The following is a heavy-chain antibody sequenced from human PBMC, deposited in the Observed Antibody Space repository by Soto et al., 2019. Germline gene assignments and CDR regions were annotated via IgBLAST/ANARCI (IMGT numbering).Heavy chain of an antibody. CDR2: IWYDGSHK. J-gene: IGHJ4*02. V-gene: IGHV3-33*01. Sequence: GGSLRLSCAASGFTFSTYGMHWVRQAPGMGLEWVAVIWYDGSHKDYADSVKGRFTISRDNSMNTLYLQMNSLRVEDTALYYCARAVGPFDYWGQGTLVTVSS. CDR3: ARAVGPFDY. D-gene: IGHD1-26*01. CDR1: GFTFSTYG.